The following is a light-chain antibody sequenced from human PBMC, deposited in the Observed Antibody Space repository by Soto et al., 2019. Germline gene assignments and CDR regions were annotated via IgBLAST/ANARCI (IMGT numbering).Light chain of an antibody. J-gene: IGLJ1*01. CDR1: NIGSKS. V-gene: IGLV3-21*04. Sequence: SYELTQPPSVSVAPGKTARITCGGNNIGSKSVHWYQQKPGQAPVLVIYYDSDRPSGIPERFSGSNSGNTATLTISRVEAGDEADYYCQVWDSSSDHPGRVFGTGTKLTVL. CDR2: YDS. CDR3: QVWDSSSDHPGRV.